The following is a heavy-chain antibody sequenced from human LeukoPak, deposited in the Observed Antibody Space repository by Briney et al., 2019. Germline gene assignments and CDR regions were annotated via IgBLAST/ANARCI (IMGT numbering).Heavy chain of an antibody. Sequence: GGSLRLSYAASGLIFNNYGLIWVRQAPGKGPQWVSAISNDGGGTTYADFVKGRFTISRDNSKNTLFLHMNRYYCAKGGSGYFADLWGQGTLVTVSS. CDR3: ADL. J-gene: IGHJ5*02. D-gene: IGHD3-22*01. CDR2: ISNDGGGT. CDR1: GLIFNNYG. V-gene: IGHV3-23*01.